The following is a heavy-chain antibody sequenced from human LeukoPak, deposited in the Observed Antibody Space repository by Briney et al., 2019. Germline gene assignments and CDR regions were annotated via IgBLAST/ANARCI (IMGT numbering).Heavy chain of an antibody. V-gene: IGHV3-33*08. CDR1: GNYW. D-gene: IGHD6-6*01. J-gene: IGHJ3*02. CDR3: ARERRPSLRAFDI. Sequence: GGSLRLSCAASGNYWMHWVRQAPGKGLEWVAVIGYDGSNKYYADSVKGRFTISRDNSKNTLYLQMNSLRAEDTAVYYCARERRPSLRAFDIWGQGTMVTVSS. CDR2: IGYDGSNK.